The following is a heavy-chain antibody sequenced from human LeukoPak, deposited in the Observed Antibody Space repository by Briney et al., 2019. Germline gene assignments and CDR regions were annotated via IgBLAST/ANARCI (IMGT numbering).Heavy chain of an antibody. D-gene: IGHD6-13*01. CDR1: GFTFSSYA. CDR3: AKGAHSSSWAFFDY. J-gene: IGHJ4*02. Sequence: PGGSLRLSCAASGFTFSSYAMSWVRQAPGKGLEWVSGISWNSGSIGYADSVKGRFTISRDNAKNSLYLEMNSLRAEDTALYYCAKGAHSSSWAFFDYWGQGTLVTVSS. V-gene: IGHV3-9*01. CDR2: ISWNSGSI.